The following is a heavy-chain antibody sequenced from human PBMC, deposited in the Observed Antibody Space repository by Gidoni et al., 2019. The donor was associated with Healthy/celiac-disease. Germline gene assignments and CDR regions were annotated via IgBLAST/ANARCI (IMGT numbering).Heavy chain of an antibody. CDR1: GFTFSSYA. CDR2: ISGSGGST. CDR3: AKEGDKGKWLLFSPPTFYYFDY. Sequence: EVQLLESGGGLVQPGGSLRLPCSASGFTFSSYALSWVRQAPGKGLEWVSAISGSGGSTYYADSVKGRFTISRDNSKNTLYLQMNSLRAEDTAVYYCAKEGDKGKWLLFSPPTFYYFDYWGQGTLVTVSS. D-gene: IGHD3-3*01. J-gene: IGHJ4*02. V-gene: IGHV3-23*01.